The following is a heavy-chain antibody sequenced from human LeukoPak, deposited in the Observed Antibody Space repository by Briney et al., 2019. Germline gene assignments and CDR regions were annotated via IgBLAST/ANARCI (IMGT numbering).Heavy chain of an antibody. V-gene: IGHV4-39*07. Sequence: SETLSLTCTVSGGSISSSSYYWGWIRQPPGKGLEWIGSMYYCGATYYNPSLNCRVNISVSTSKNQFCLKLSSATAADTAMYYCARDNTHGGQGTLVTVSA. J-gene: IGHJ4*02. D-gene: IGHD2-15*01. CDR1: GGSISSSSYY. CDR2: MYYCGAT. CDR3: ARDNTH.